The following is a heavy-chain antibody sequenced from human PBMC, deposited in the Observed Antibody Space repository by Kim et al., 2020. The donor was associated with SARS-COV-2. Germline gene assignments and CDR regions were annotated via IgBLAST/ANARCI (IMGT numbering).Heavy chain of an antibody. CDR3: ARHLIAAAVIWFDP. J-gene: IGHJ5*02. V-gene: IGHV4-39*01. D-gene: IGHD6-13*01. Sequence: NPSLKSRVTISVDTSKKQFALKLGSVTAADTAVYYCARHLIAAAVIWFDPWGQGTLVTVSS.